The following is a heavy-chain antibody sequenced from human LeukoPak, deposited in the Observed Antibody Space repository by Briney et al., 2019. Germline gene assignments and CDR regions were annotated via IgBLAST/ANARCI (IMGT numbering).Heavy chain of an antibody. CDR2: IYHSGST. J-gene: IGHJ4*02. CDR1: GGSISSGGYY. Sequence: SETLSLTCTVSGGSISSGGYYWSWIRQPPGKGLEWIGYIYHSGSTYYNPSLKSRVTISVDRSKNQFSLKLSSVTAADTAVYYCARGDIVVVRESATIPGYYFDYWGQGTLVTVSS. V-gene: IGHV4-30-2*01. CDR3: ARGDIVVVRESATIPGYYFDY. D-gene: IGHD2-2*01.